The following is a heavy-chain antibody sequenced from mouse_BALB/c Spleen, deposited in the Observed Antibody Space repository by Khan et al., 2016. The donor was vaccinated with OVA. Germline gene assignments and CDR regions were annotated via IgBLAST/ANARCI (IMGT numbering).Heavy chain of an antibody. CDR2: INPTSGYT. J-gene: IGHJ2*01. Sequence: QVQLQQSGAELAKPGASVKMSCKASGYTFTTSWMHWVKQRPGQGLEWIGYINPTSGYTDYNDKFKDRATLSADKSSSTAYMQLNSLTSEDSAVYDCTRDRIDYWGQGTTLTVSS. CDR1: GYTFTTSW. V-gene: IGHV1-7*01. CDR3: TRDRIDY.